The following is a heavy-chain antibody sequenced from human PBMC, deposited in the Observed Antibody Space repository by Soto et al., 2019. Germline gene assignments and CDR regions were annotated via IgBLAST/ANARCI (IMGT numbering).Heavy chain of an antibody. J-gene: IGHJ3*02. CDR3: ARSITMVRGVIVPDAFDI. Sequence: GESLKISCKGSGYTFNNNWLGWVRQMPGKGLEWMGIIYPGDSDTRYSPSFQGQVTISADKSISTAYLQWSSLKASDTAMYYCARSITMVRGVIVPDAFDIWGQGTMVTVSS. V-gene: IGHV5-51*01. CDR1: GYTFNNNW. D-gene: IGHD3-10*01. CDR2: IYPGDSDT.